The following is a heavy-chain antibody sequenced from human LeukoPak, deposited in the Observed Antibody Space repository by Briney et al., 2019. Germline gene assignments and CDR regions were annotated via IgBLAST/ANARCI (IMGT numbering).Heavy chain of an antibody. Sequence: GSLRLSCAASGFTVSSNYMSWVRQPPGKGLEWIGSIYYSGSTYYNPSLKSRVTISVDTSKNQFSLKLSSVTAADTAVYYCARQDYYYNWFDPWGQGTLVTVSS. J-gene: IGHJ5*02. CDR3: ARQDYYYNWFDP. CDR1: GFTVSSNY. V-gene: IGHV4-39*01. CDR2: IYYSGST. D-gene: IGHD3-10*01.